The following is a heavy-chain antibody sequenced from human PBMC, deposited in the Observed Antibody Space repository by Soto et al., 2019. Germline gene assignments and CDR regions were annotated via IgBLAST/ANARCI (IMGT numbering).Heavy chain of an antibody. J-gene: IGHJ5*02. D-gene: IGHD6-19*01. CDR1: GASISSYF. CDR2: ISTSGTT. Sequence: SETLSLTCTVSGASISSYFWTWIRQPAGKALDWIGRISTSGTTNYNPSLKSRVTMSVDTSKNHFSLNLSSVTAADTAVYYCAREAGPDRWFDPWGQGTLVTVS. V-gene: IGHV4-4*07. CDR3: AREAGPDRWFDP.